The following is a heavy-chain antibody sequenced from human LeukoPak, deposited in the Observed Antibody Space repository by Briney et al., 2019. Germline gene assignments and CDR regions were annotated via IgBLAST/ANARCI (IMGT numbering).Heavy chain of an antibody. D-gene: IGHD2-8*01. CDR1: GGSIGSSSWY. Sequence: PSETLSLTCTVSGGSIGSSSWYWGWIRQSPGKGLEWIGMINYSGSTHYNPSLKNRVTISVDTSRNQFSVKLNSMTATDTVMYFCATLPGGLRANWFDPWGQGTLVTVSS. CDR2: INYSGST. J-gene: IGHJ5*02. CDR3: ATLPGGLRANWFDP. V-gene: IGHV4-39*01.